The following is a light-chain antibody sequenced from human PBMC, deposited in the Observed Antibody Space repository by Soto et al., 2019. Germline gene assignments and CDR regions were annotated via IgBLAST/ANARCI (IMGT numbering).Light chain of an antibody. V-gene: IGLV2-23*01. J-gene: IGLJ2*01. CDR1: SSDVGSYNL. Sequence: QSALTQPASVSGSPGQSITISCTGTSSDVGSYNLVSWYQQHPGKAPKLMIYEGSKRPSGVSNRFSGSKSSNTASLTISGLQPEDEADYYCCLYAGSSTDVVFGGGTKLTVL. CDR3: CLYAGSSTDVV. CDR2: EGS.